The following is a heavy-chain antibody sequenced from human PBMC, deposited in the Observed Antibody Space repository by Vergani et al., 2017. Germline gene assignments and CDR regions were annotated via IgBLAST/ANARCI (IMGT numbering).Heavy chain of an antibody. J-gene: IGHJ4*02. CDR1: GFTFSTYA. V-gene: IGHV3-23*01. CDR3: ARSSSWYIYFDY. D-gene: IGHD6-13*01. Sequence: EVQLLESGGGLVQPGGSLRLSCAASGFTFSTYAMTWVRQAPGKGLEWVSTISGSGGSTYYADSVKGRFTISRDNSKNTLYLQMNSLRAEDTAVYYCARSSSWYIYFDYWGQGTLVTVSS. CDR2: ISGSGGST.